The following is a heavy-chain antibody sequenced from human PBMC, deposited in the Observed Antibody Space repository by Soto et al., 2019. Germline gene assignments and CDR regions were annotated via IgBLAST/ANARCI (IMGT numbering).Heavy chain of an antibody. Sequence: QVQLVESGGGVVQPGRSLRLSCAASGFTFSSYAMHWVRQAPGKGLEWVAVISYDGSNKYYADSVKGRFTISRDNSKNTLYLQMNSLRAEDTAVYYCARDPAAGYCISTSCYDAFDIWGQGTMVTVSS. CDR3: ARDPAAGYCISTSCYDAFDI. CDR1: GFTFSSYA. CDR2: ISYDGSNK. J-gene: IGHJ3*02. V-gene: IGHV3-30-3*01. D-gene: IGHD2-2*01.